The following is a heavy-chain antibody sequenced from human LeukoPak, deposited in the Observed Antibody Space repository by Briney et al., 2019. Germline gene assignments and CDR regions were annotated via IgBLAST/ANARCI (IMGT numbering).Heavy chain of an antibody. CDR1: GGSISSSSYY. D-gene: IGHD6-6*01. CDR2: IYYSGRT. J-gene: IGHJ6*03. CDR3: ARVSDSSSTPYMDV. Sequence: SETLSLTCTVSGGSISSSSYYWGWIRQPRGKGLEWIGTIYYSGRTYYNPSLKSRVTISVDTSKNQFSLKLSSVTAADTAVYYCARVSDSSSTPYMDVWGKGTTVTVSS. V-gene: IGHV4-39*07.